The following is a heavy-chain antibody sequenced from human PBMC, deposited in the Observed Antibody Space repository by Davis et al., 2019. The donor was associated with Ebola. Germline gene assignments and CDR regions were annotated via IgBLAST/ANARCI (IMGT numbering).Heavy chain of an antibody. J-gene: IGHJ6*02. D-gene: IGHD2-2*01. CDR3: AKFGGYCSSTSCYAENYYYGMDV. Sequence: GESLKISCAASGFTFSSYGMHWVRQAPGKGLEWVAVISYDGINKYYADSVKGRFTISRDNSKNALYLQMNSLRAEDTAVYYCAKFGGYCSSTSCYAENYYYGMDVWGQGTTVTVSS. CDR2: ISYDGINK. V-gene: IGHV3-30*18. CDR1: GFTFSSYG.